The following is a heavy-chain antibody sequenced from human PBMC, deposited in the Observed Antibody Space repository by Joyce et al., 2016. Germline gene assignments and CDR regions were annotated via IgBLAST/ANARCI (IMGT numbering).Heavy chain of an antibody. CDR2: ISSSSSNI. V-gene: IGHV3-48*01. J-gene: IGHJ3*02. CDR1: GFTFSSYS. D-gene: IGHD1-26*01. CDR3: ATYSYSNAFEI. Sequence: EVQLVESGGGLVQPGGSLRLSCAASGFTFSSYSLNWVRQAQGKGREGVSYISSSSSNIYHADSVKGRFTISRDNVENSLYLQMNSLRAEDTAVYYCATYSYSNAFEIWGQGTMVTVSS.